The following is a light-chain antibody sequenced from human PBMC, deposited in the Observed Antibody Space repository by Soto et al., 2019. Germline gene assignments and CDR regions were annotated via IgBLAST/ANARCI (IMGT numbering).Light chain of an antibody. V-gene: IGLV1-44*01. Sequence: QSVLTQPPSASGTPGQRVIISCSGSSSNLGSNSGNWYQQLPGTAPKLLIYNTYQRPLGVTDRFSGSKSGTSASLAISGLQSEDEGDYFCAAWDDSLNGPVFGGGTKLTVL. CDR2: NTY. CDR1: SSNLGSNS. J-gene: IGLJ3*02. CDR3: AAWDDSLNGPV.